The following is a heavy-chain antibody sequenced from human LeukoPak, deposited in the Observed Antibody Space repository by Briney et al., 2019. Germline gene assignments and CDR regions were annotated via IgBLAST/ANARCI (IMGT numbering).Heavy chain of an antibody. D-gene: IGHD2-2*03. CDR2: IYYSGST. CDR1: GGSISSSSYY. J-gene: IGHJ3*02. CDR3: AALDMDGAFDI. V-gene: IGHV4-39*01. Sequence: PSETLSLTCTVSGGSISSSSYYWGWIRQPPGKGLEWIGSIYYSGSTYYNPSLKSRVTISVDTSKNQFSLKLSSVTAADTAVYYCAALDMDGAFDIWGQGTMVTVSS.